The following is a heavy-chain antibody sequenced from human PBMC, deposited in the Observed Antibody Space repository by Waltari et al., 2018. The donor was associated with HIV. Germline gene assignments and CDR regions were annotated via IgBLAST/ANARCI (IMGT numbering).Heavy chain of an antibody. CDR3: ASYYDSSGYYSHGFDP. CDR2: IIPILGIA. D-gene: IGHD3-22*01. V-gene: IGHV1-69*02. CDR1: GGTFSSST. Sequence: QVQLVQSGAEVKKPGSSVKVSCKASGGTFSSSTISWVRPAPGQGLEWMGRIIPILGIANYAQKFQGRVTITADKSTSTAYMELSSLRSEDTAVYYCASYYDSSGYYSHGFDPWGQGTLVTVSS. J-gene: IGHJ5*02.